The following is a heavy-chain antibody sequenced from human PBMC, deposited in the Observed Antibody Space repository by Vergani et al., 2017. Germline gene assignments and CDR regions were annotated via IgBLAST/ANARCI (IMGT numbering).Heavy chain of an antibody. Sequence: QVQLVESGGGVVQPGRSLRLSCAASGFTFSSYGMHWVRQAPGKGLEWVAVISYDGSNKYYADSVKGRFTISRDNSKNTLYLQMNSLRAEDTAVYYCAKDLMITFGGVIVSWGYYYYGMDVWGQGP. J-gene: IGHJ6*02. CDR3: AKDLMITFGGVIVSWGYYYYGMDV. V-gene: IGHV3-30*18. D-gene: IGHD3-16*02. CDR2: ISYDGSNK. CDR1: GFTFSSYG.